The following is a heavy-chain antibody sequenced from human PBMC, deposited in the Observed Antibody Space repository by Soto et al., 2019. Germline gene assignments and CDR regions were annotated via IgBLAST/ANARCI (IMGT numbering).Heavy chain of an antibody. Sequence: GGSLRLSCAASGFTFSDYYMSWIRQAPGKGLEWVSYISISGTTIYCADSVKGRFTISRDDSKNTLYLQMNSLRAEDTAVYYCAKDGEWELPPGADYGMDVWGQGTTVTVSS. J-gene: IGHJ6*02. CDR2: ISISGTTI. CDR1: GFTFSDYY. V-gene: IGHV3-11*01. CDR3: AKDGEWELPPGADYGMDV. D-gene: IGHD1-26*01.